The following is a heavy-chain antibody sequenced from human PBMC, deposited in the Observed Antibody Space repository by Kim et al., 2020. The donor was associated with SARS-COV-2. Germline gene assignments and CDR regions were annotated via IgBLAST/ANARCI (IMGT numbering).Heavy chain of an antibody. CDR1: GFTFSSYW. J-gene: IGHJ4*02. CDR2: INSDGSST. D-gene: IGHD1-1*01. V-gene: IGHV3-74*01. CDR3: ARESRGPWTGPFDY. Sequence: GGSLRLSCAASGFTFSSYWMHWVRQAPGKGLVWVSRINSDGSSTSYADSVKGRFTISRDNAKNTLYLQMNSLRAEDTAVYYCARESRGPWTGPFDYWGQGTLVTVSS.